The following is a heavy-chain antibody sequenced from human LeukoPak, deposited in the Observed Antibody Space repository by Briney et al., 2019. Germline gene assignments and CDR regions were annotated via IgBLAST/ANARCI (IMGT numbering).Heavy chain of an antibody. Sequence: GGSLRLSCAASGFTFDDYDMNWVRHAPGKGLEWVSGINWNGGSRGFADSVKGRFTISRDNAKNSLYLQMNSLRAEDTAFYYCARGVGYCTGGSCPLAYWGQGTLVTVSS. CDR1: GFTFDDYD. CDR3: ARGVGYCTGGSCPLAY. J-gene: IGHJ4*02. V-gene: IGHV3-20*04. D-gene: IGHD2-15*01. CDR2: INWNGGSR.